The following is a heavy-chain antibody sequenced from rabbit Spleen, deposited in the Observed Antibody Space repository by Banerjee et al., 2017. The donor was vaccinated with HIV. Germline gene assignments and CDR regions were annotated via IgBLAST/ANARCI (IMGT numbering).Heavy chain of an antibody. CDR3: ARNANGGWDL. CDR2: IDPVFGST. D-gene: IGHD4-1*01. Sequence: QQQLEESGGGLVKPGGTLTLTCKASGIDFSNYGVSWVRQAPGKGLEWIGYIDPVFGSTYYANWVKGRFTISSDNAQNTVDLQMNSLTPADTATYFCARNANGGWDLWGPGTLVTVS. J-gene: IGHJ4*01. V-gene: IGHV1S43*01. CDR1: GIDFSNYG.